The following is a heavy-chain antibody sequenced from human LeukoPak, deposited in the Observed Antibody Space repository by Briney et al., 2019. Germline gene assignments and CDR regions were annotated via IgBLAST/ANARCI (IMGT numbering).Heavy chain of an antibody. CDR2: ISAYNGNT. J-gene: IGHJ5*02. Sequence: WASVTVSCKASGYTFTSYGISWVRQAPGQGLEWMGWISAYNGNTNYAQKLQGRVTMTTDTSTSTAYMELRSLRSDDTAVYYCARDPLYCSSTSCFPPAPWFDPWGQGTLVTVSS. CDR1: GYTFTSYG. CDR3: ARDPLYCSSTSCFPPAPWFDP. D-gene: IGHD2-2*01. V-gene: IGHV1-18*01.